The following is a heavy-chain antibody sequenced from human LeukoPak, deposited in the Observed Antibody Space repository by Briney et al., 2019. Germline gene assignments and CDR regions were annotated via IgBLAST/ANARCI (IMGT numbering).Heavy chain of an antibody. J-gene: IGHJ4*02. CDR2: INAGNGNT. CDR1: GYTFTSYA. CDR3: ARPHRAAAKGLMPPPPDY. V-gene: IGHV1-3*01. Sequence: GASVKVSCKASGYTFTSYAMHWVRQAPGQRLEWMGWINAGNGNTKYSQKFQGRVTITRDTSASTAYMELSSLRSEDTAVYYCARPHRAAAKGLMPPPPDYWGQGTLVTVSS. D-gene: IGHD6-13*01.